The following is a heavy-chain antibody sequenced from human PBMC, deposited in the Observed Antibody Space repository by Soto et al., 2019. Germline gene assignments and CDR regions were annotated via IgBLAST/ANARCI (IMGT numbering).Heavy chain of an antibody. CDR2: ISYDGSNK. CDR3: AKDAYSSSWYYFDY. D-gene: IGHD6-13*01. Sequence: GGSLRLSCAASGFTFSSYGMHWVRQAPGKGLEWVAVISYDGSNKYCADSVKGRFTISRDNSKNTLYLQMNSLRAEDTAVYYCAKDAYSSSWYYFDYWGQGTLVTVSS. CDR1: GFTFSSYG. J-gene: IGHJ4*02. V-gene: IGHV3-30*18.